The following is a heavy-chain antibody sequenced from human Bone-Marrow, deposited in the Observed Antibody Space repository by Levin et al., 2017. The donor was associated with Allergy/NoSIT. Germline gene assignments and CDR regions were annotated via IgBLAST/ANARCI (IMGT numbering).Heavy chain of an antibody. CDR1: GGSFSGYY. Sequence: SETLSLTCAVHGGSFSGYYWSWVRQPPGKGLEWIGEINHRGSTKPNPSLKSRVTISVDTSKTQYSLKLSSVTAEDTAVYYCTRDRGEWGQFYFDYWGQGILVTVSS. CDR2: INHRGST. CDR3: TRDRGEWGQFYFDY. D-gene: IGHD1-26*01. V-gene: IGHV4-34*01. J-gene: IGHJ4*02.